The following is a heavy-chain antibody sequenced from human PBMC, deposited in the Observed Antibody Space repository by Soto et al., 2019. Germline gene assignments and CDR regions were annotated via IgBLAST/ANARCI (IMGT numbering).Heavy chain of an antibody. J-gene: IGHJ5*02. CDR3: ARALFPYTYYAFWSAPAA. Sequence: GASVKVSCKASGYTFTSYGISWVRQAPGQGLEWMGWISAYNGNTNYAQKLQGRVTMTTDTSTSTAYMELRSLRSDDTAVYYCARALFPYTYYAFWSAPAAWGQGTLVTVSS. CDR2: ISAYNGNT. CDR1: GYTFTSYG. D-gene: IGHD3-3*01. V-gene: IGHV1-18*04.